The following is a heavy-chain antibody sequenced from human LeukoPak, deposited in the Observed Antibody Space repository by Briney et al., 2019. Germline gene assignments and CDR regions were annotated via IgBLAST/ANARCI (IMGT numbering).Heavy chain of an antibody. Sequence: PGGSLRLSCAASGFTFSSYGMHWVRQAPGKGLEWVANIKQDGSEKNYVDSVKGRFTISRDNAKNALYLQMNSLRAEDTAVYYCVRWRWLQSSFDYWGQGTLVTVSS. CDR3: VRWRWLQSSFDY. V-gene: IGHV3-7*01. J-gene: IGHJ4*02. D-gene: IGHD5-24*01. CDR1: GFTFSSYG. CDR2: IKQDGSEK.